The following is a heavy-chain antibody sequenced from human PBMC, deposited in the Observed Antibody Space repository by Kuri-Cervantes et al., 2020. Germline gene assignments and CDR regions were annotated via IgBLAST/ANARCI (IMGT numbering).Heavy chain of an antibody. D-gene: IGHD1-26*01. CDR1: GFTFSSYS. Sequence: ETLSLTCAASGFTFSSYSMNWVRQAPGEGLEWVSAITGSGGSRYYTDSVKGRFTISRDNSKNTLYLQMNSLRAEDTALYYCAKDLVGSEDCWGQGTLVTVSS. J-gene: IGHJ4*02. CDR3: AKDLVGSEDC. V-gene: IGHV3-23*01. CDR2: ITGSGGSR.